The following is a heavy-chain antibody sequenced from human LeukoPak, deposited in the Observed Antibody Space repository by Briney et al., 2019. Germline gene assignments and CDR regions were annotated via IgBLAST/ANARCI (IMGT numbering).Heavy chain of an antibody. CDR2: INSDGSST. CDR1: GFTFSSNW. CDR3: ARDRGYSYGPFDY. Sequence: GGSLRLSCAAPGFTFSSNWMHWVRQAPGKGPVWVSRINSDGSSTSYTDSVKGRFTISRNNAKNSLYLQMNSLRAEDTAVYYCARDRGYSYGPFDYWGQGTLVTVSS. V-gene: IGHV3-74*01. J-gene: IGHJ4*02. D-gene: IGHD5-18*01.